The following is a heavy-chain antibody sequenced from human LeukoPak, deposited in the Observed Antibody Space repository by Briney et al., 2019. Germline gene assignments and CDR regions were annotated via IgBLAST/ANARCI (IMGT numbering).Heavy chain of an antibody. D-gene: IGHD5-18*01. J-gene: IGHJ6*03. Sequence: PSETLSLTCTVSGGSISSSSYYWGWIRQPPGKGLEWIGSIYYSGSTYYNPSLKSRVTISVDTSKNQFSLKLSSVTAADTAVYYCAKRGTAMVTRYYYYYMDVWGKGTTVTISS. V-gene: IGHV4-39*07. CDR3: AKRGTAMVTRYYYYYMDV. CDR2: IYYSGST. CDR1: GGSISSSSYY.